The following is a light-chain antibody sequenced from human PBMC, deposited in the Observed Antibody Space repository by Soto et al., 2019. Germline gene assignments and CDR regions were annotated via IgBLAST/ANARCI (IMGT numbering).Light chain of an antibody. CDR1: QSISRY. CDR3: QQYGSSPPT. CDR2: GAS. V-gene: IGKV3-20*01. J-gene: IGKJ1*01. Sequence: EIVLTQSPGTLSLSPGERTTLSCRASQSISRYLAWYQQKPGQGPRLLIYGASSRATGTPDRFSGSGSWTDFTLTINRLEPEDFALYYCQQYGSSPPTFGQGTKVDIK.